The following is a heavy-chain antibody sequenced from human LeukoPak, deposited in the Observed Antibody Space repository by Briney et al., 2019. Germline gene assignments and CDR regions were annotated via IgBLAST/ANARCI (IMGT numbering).Heavy chain of an antibody. CDR3: TTSRRKWELYFDY. V-gene: IGHV3-15*01. J-gene: IGHJ4*02. D-gene: IGHD1-26*01. CDR2: IKSKTDGGTT. Sequence: GRSLRLSCAASGFTFSSYGMHWVRQAPGKGLEWVGRIKSKTDGGTTDYAAPVKGRFTISRDDSKNTLYLQMNSLKTEDTAVYYCTTSRRKWELYFDYWGQGTLVTVSS. CDR1: GFTFSSYG.